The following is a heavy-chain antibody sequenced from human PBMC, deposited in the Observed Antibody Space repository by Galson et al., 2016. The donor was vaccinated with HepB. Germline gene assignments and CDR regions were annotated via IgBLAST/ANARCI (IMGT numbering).Heavy chain of an antibody. Sequence: SVKVSCKASGGFIPSYALNWVRQAPGQGLEWMGGIIPLFETADYAQQFQGRVTITADRSTSTVYMELRNLRSEDTAVYYCARAGRPYCGDDCRFWFDPWGRGSLVTVSS. CDR3: ARAGRPYCGDDCRFWFDP. V-gene: IGHV1-69*06. D-gene: IGHD2-21*02. CDR1: GGFIPSYA. J-gene: IGHJ5*02. CDR2: IIPLFETA.